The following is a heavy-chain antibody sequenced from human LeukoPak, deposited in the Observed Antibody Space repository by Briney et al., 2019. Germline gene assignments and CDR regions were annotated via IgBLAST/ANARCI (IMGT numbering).Heavy chain of an antibody. CDR3: VRIDYSNAFDI. CDR1: GYTFTGYY. V-gene: IGHV1-2*04. J-gene: IGHJ3*02. CDR2: INPNSGGT. Sequence: ASVKVSCKASGYTFTGYYMHWVRQAPGQGLEWMGWINPNSGGTNYAQKFQGWVTMTRDTSISTAYMELSSLRSEDTAVYYCVRIDYSNAFDIWGQGTMVTVSS. D-gene: IGHD4-11*01.